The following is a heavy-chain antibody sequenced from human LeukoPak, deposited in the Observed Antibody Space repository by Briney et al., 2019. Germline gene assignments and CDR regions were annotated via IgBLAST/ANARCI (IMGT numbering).Heavy chain of an antibody. D-gene: IGHD5/OR15-5a*01. J-gene: IGHJ4*02. CDR2: INPSGGST. CDR1: EYTFTGYY. Sequence: GASVKVSCKASEYTFTGYYMHWVRQAPGQGLDWMGFINPSGGSTRYAQNFQGRVTMTRDTSTSTIYMELSSLRSEDTAVYYCARDPRGNSVYVFDYWGQGTLVTVSS. V-gene: IGHV1-46*01. CDR3: ARDPRGNSVYVFDY.